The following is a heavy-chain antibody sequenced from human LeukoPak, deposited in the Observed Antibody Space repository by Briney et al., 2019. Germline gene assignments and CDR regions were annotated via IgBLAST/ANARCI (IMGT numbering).Heavy chain of an antibody. CDR1: GGSITNENYY. CDR3: ARGSIAVAGTQYNWFDP. D-gene: IGHD6-19*01. Sequence: SETLSLTCTASGGSITNENYYWSWIRQPPGKGLEWIGYIYYSGSTNYNPSLKSRVTISVDTSKNQFSLKLSSVTAADTAVYYCARGSIAVAGTQYNWFDPWGQGTLVTVSS. CDR2: IYYSGST. J-gene: IGHJ5*02. V-gene: IGHV4-61*01.